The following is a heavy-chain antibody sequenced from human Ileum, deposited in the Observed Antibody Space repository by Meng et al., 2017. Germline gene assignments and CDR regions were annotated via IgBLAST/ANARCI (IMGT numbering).Heavy chain of an antibody. Sequence: EVQLVDAGGGLVLPGGSLRLSCAASGFTFSSYAMSWVRSAPGKGLEWVSAISGSGGSTYYADSVKGRFTISRDNSKNTLYLQMNSLRAEDTAVYYCAKGGAAGTGLDYWGQGTLVTVSS. CDR2: ISGSGGST. D-gene: IGHD6-13*01. V-gene: IGHV3-23*04. CDR3: AKGGAAGTGLDY. CDR1: GFTFSSYA. J-gene: IGHJ4*02.